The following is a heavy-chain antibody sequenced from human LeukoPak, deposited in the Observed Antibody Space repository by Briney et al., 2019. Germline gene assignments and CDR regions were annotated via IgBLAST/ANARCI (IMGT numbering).Heavy chain of an antibody. CDR1: GFSFSDYY. J-gene: IGHJ4*02. D-gene: IGHD3-10*01. V-gene: IGHV3-11*01. CDR3: ARVLWKWFGESGGGYFDS. CDR2: ISNSGSTI. Sequence: PGGSLRLSCAASGFSFSDYYMSWIRQAPGKGLEWVSYISNSGSTIYYADSVKGRFTFSRDNAKKSLYLQMNSLRAEDTAVYYCARVLWKWFGESGGGYFDSWGQGTLVTVSS.